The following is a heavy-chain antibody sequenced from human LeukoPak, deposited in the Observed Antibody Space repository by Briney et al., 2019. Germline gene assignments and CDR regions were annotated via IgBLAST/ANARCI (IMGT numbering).Heavy chain of an antibody. CDR3: ARATSWDRNNGMDV. CDR1: GGSLSGYY. D-gene: IGHD1-1*01. J-gene: IGHJ6*02. V-gene: IGHV4-59*01. CDR2: VYYSGST. Sequence: PSETLSLTCTVSGGSLSGYYWNWIRHPPGKGLEWLGYVYYSGSTNYNPSLQGRLTISVDTSTNQFSLNLRSVTAADTAVYYCARATSWDRNNGMDVWGQGTSVIVSS.